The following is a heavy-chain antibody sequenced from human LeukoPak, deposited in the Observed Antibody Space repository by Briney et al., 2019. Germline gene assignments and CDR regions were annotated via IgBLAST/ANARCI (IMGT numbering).Heavy chain of an antibody. V-gene: IGHV3-30-3*01. J-gene: IGHJ4*02. CDR2: ISHDGSKT. CDR3: ARERVAQGLDY. Sequence: PGGSLRLSCAASGFTFSRYALHWVRQGPGKGLQWVAVISHDGSKTDYVDSVKGRFTISRDNSKNTLYLQMNSLRAEDTAVYYCARERVAQGLDYWGQGTLVTVSS. CDR1: GFTFSRYA.